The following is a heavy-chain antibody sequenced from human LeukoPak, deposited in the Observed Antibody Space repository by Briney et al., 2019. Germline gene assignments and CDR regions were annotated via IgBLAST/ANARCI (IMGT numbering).Heavy chain of an antibody. J-gene: IGHJ4*02. V-gene: IGHV4-59*08. Sequence: SETLSLTCTVSGGSMSPYHWGWIRQPPGKGREWTGYIYYSGSTNYNPSLKSRVTISVDTSKNQFSLKLSSVTAADTAIYYCARAVSGRFDYWGQGTLVTVSS. CDR2: IYYSGST. D-gene: IGHD6-19*01. CDR1: GGSMSPYH. CDR3: ARAVSGRFDY.